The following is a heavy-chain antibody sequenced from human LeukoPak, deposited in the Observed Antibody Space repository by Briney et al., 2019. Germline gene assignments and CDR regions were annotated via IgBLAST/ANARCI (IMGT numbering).Heavy chain of an antibody. CDR2: ISYDGSNK. CDR1: GFTFSSYA. J-gene: IGHJ4*02. D-gene: IGHD7-27*01. Sequence: QPGRSLRLSCAASGFTFSSYAMHWVRQAPGKGLEWVAVISYDGSNKYYADSVKGRFTISRDNSKNTLYLQMNSLRAEDTAVYYCARDKKLGGYYFDYWGQGTLVTVSS. V-gene: IGHV3-30-3*01. CDR3: ARDKKLGGYYFDY.